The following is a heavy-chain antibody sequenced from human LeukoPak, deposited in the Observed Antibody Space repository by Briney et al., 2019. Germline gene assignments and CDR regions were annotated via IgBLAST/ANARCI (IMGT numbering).Heavy chain of an antibody. J-gene: IGHJ4*02. V-gene: IGHV3-21*01. CDR3: ASRVITFGGVIANFDY. D-gene: IGHD3-16*02. CDR2: ISSSSSYI. CDR1: GFTFSSYS. Sequence: GGSLRLSCAASGFTFSSYSMNWFRQAPGKGLEWVSSISSSSSYIYCADSVKGRFTISRDNAKNSLYLQMNSLRAEDTAVYYCASRVITFGGVIANFDYWGQGTLVTVSS.